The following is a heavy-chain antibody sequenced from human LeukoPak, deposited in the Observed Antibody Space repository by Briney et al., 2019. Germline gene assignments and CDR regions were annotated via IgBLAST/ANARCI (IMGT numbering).Heavy chain of an antibody. CDR2: INPNSGGT. V-gene: IGHV1-2*04. CDR1: GYTFTGYY. D-gene: IGHD3-10*01. CDR3: ARMGGVAVYYYGSGSYQPGEYYFDY. Sequence: ASVKVSCKASGYTFTGYYMHWVRQAPGQGLEWMGWINPNSGGTNYAQKFQGWVTMTRDTSISTAYMELSRLRSDDTAVYYCARMGGVAVYYYGSGSYQPGEYYFDYWGQGTLVTVSS. J-gene: IGHJ4*02.